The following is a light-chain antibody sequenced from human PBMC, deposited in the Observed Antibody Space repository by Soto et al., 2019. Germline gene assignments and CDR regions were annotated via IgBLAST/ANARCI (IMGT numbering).Light chain of an antibody. Sequence: QPVLTQSTSASASLGASVKLTCTLSSGHSSYAIAWHQQQPEKRPRYLMKLNSDGSHSKGDGIPDRFSGSSSGAERYLTISSLQSEDEADYYCQTWGTGIHYVFGTGTKLTVL. J-gene: IGLJ1*01. CDR1: SGHSSYA. CDR3: QTWGTGIHYV. V-gene: IGLV4-69*01. CDR2: LNSDGSH.